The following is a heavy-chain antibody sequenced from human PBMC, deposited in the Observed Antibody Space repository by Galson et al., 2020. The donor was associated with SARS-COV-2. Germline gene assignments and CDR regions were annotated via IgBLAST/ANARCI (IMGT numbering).Heavy chain of an antibody. CDR2: LLYTGIT. CDR1: GGSISSSDYY. D-gene: IGHD6-19*01. CDR3: ARHHDSGIDRPFDY. V-gene: IGHV4-39*01. J-gene: IGHJ4*02. Sequence: ETSETLSLTCTVSGGSISSSDYYWGWVRQSPGKGLEYIGSLLYTGITYYTPSLKSRVTMSVDTSRNQFSLKLSSVTAADTAVYYCARHHDSGIDRPFDYWGQGTLVTVYS.